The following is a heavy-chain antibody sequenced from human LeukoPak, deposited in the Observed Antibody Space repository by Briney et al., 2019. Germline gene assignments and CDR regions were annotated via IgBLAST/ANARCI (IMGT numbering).Heavy chain of an antibody. CDR1: GGTFSSYA. CDR3: ARVYSSSWTDFDY. V-gene: IGHV1-69*05. Sequence: SVKVSCKASGGTFSSYAISWVRQAPGQGLEWMGGIIPIFGTANYAQKFQGRVTMTRNTSISTVYMELSSLRSEDTAVYYCARVYSSSWTDFDYWGQGTLVTVSS. J-gene: IGHJ4*02. CDR2: IIPIFGTA. D-gene: IGHD6-13*01.